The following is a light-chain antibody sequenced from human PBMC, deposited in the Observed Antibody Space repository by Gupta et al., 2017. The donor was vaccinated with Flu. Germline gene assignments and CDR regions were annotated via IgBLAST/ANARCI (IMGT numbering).Light chain of an antibody. CDR2: DAS. J-gene: IGKJ4*01. Sequence: SPAILAASRGEGATPCCRGSQSVSSNLAWYQQKPGQAHRLLIYDASTRATAIPTSFAGSGSGKEFTLTSSRLQYEDFALYCCQQYDDWPSFGGGTTVGIK. CDR3: QQYDDWPS. V-gene: IGKV3D-15*01. CDR1: QSVSSN.